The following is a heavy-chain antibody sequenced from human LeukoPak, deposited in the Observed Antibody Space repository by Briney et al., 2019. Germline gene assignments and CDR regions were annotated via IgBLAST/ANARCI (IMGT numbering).Heavy chain of an antibody. CDR1: GGSISSSSYY. D-gene: IGHD3-9*01. CDR2: IYYSGNT. J-gene: IGHJ3*02. V-gene: IGHV4-39*07. Sequence: PSETLSLTCTVSGGSISSSSYYWGWIRQPPGKGLEWIGSIYYSGNTYYNPSLKSRVTISVDTSKNQFSPKLSSVTAADTAVYYCASSPQPLPAGDVLRYFDWLSERFVGAFDIWGQGTMVTVSS. CDR3: ASSPQPLPAGDVLRYFDWLSERFVGAFDI.